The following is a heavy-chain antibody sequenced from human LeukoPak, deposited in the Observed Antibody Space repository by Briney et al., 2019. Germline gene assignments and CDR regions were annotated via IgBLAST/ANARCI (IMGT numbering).Heavy chain of an antibody. J-gene: IGHJ2*01. Sequence: GASVTVSFKVSVSTLNDLSIHWVRQAPGKGLEYVGGSDPEDGETFHAQNFQGRITMTEDTSIDTAYMELSSLRSEDTAVYYCVTDRARLFWYFDLWGRGTLVTVSS. D-gene: IGHD2-21*02. V-gene: IGHV1-24*01. CDR2: SDPEDGET. CDR1: VSTLNDLS. CDR3: VTDRARLFWYFDL.